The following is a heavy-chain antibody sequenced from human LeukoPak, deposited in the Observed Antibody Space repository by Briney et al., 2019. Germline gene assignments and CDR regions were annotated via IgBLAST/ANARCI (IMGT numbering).Heavy chain of an antibody. Sequence: SAKVSCKASGGTFSSYAISWVRQAPGQGLEWMGGIIPIFGTANYAQKFQGRVTITADESTSTAYMELSSLRSEDTVVYYCARETVAGPDYWGQGTLVTVSS. CDR3: ARETVAGPDY. D-gene: IGHD6-19*01. CDR2: IIPIFGTA. CDR1: GGTFSSYA. V-gene: IGHV1-69*13. J-gene: IGHJ4*02.